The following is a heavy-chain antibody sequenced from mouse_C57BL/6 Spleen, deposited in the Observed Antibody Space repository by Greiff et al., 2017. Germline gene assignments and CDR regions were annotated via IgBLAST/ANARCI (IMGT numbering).Heavy chain of an antibody. V-gene: IGHV7-3*01. J-gene: IGHJ4*01. CDR3: ARGSGDYLYAMDY. D-gene: IGHD2-4*01. CDR1: GFTFTDYY. Sequence: EVKLVESGGGLVQPGGSLSLSCAASGFTFTDYYMSWVRQPPGKALEWLGFIRNKANGYTTEYSASVKGRFTISRDNSQSILYLQMNALRAEDSATYYCARGSGDYLYAMDYWGQGTSVTVSS. CDR2: IRNKANGYTT.